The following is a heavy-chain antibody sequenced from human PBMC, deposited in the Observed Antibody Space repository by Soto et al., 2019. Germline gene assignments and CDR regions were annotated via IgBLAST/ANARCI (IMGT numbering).Heavy chain of an antibody. Sequence: EVQLLESGGGLVQPGGSLRLSCAASGFTFSSYAMSWVRQAPGKGLEWVSAISGSGGSTYYADSVKGRFTISRDNSKNTLYLQMNSLRAEDTAVYYCAKGRAGGGYYFLDAFDLWGQGTMVTVSS. CDR1: GFTFSSYA. D-gene: IGHD3-22*01. V-gene: IGHV3-23*01. CDR2: ISGSGGST. J-gene: IGHJ3*01. CDR3: AKGRAGGGYYFLDAFDL.